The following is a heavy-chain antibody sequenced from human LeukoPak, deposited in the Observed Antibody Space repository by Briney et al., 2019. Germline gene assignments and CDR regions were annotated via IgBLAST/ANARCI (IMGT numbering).Heavy chain of an antibody. CDR3: VGLYKDY. V-gene: IGHV3-30-3*01. Sequence: GGSLRLSCAASGFTFSRHAMHWVRQAPGKGLEWVAVISYDGSNKYADSVKGRFIISRDNSKNTLYLQMDSLRFEDTAIYYCVGLYKDYWGQGTLVTVSS. J-gene: IGHJ4*02. D-gene: IGHD5-24*01. CDR2: ISYDGSNK. CDR1: GFTFSRHA.